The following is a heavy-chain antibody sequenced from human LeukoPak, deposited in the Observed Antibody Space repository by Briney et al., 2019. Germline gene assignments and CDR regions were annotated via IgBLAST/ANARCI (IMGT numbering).Heavy chain of an antibody. D-gene: IGHD2-2*01. CDR2: INHSGST. J-gene: IGHJ5*02. Sequence: PSETLSLTCAVYGGSFSGYYWSWIRQPPGKGQEWIGEINHSGSTNYNPSLKSRVTISVDTSKNQFSLKLSSMTAADTAVYFCARPYCSSTSCLGGFDPWGQGTLVTVSS. V-gene: IGHV4-34*01. CDR3: ARPYCSSTSCLGGFDP. CDR1: GGSFSGYY.